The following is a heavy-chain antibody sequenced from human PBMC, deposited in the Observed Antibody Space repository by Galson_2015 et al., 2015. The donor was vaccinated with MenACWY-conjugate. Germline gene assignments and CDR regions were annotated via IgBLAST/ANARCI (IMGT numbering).Heavy chain of an antibody. Sequence: SLRLSCAASGFTFRRFGMHWVRQAPGKGLEWMAVISYDGSNESYADSAKGRFTISRDNAKNTLYLQMNSLRAEDTAVYYCARLGGNYRTTSLFDYWGLGTLVTVSS. V-gene: IGHV3-30*03. CDR2: ISYDGSNE. CDR1: GFTFRRFG. J-gene: IGHJ4*02. CDR3: ARLGGNYRTTSLFDY. D-gene: IGHD1-26*01.